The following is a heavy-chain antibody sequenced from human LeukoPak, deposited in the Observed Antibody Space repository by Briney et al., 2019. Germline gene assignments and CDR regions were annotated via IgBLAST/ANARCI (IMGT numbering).Heavy chain of an antibody. CDR3: ARDNRVPIH. CDR2: IYYSGST. V-gene: IGHV4-59*01. CDR1: GGSISSYY. J-gene: IGHJ4*02. Sequence: SETLSLTCTVSGGSISSYYWSWIRQPPGKGPEWIGYIYYSGSTNYNPSLKSRVTISVDTSKNQFSLKLSSVTAADTAVYYCARDNRVPIHWGQGTLVTVSS. D-gene: IGHD1-1*01.